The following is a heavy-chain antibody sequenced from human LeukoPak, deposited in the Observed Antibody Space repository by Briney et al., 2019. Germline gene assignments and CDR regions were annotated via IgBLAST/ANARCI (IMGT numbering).Heavy chain of an antibody. CDR2: ISTDGRST. CDR3: ARDLRSYGDAPVN. Sequence: GGSLRLSCAASGFTFNNYAMSWVRQAPGKGLEWVSAISTDGRSTHYTDSVEGRFSISRDNSESTLYLQMNSLRAEDTAVYYCARDLRSYGDAPVNWGQGTLVTVSS. V-gene: IGHV3-23*01. CDR1: GFTFNNYA. J-gene: IGHJ4*02. D-gene: IGHD4-17*01.